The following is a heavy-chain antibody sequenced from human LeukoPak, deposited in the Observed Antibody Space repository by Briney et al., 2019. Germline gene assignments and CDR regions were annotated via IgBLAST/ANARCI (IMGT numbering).Heavy chain of an antibody. D-gene: IGHD3-10*01. Sequence: PGGSLRLSCAASGFTFSSYSMNWVRQAPGKGLEWASSISSSSSYIYYADSVKGRFTISRDNAKNSLYLQMNSLRAEDTAVYYCARGRGFTMVRGVYLDYWGQGTLVTVSS. J-gene: IGHJ4*02. CDR1: GFTFSSYS. CDR2: ISSSSSYI. V-gene: IGHV3-21*01. CDR3: ARGRGFTMVRGVYLDY.